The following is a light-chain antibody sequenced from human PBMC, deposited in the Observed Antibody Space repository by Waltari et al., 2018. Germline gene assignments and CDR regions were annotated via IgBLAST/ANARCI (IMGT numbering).Light chain of an antibody. J-gene: IGKJ1*01. V-gene: IGKV1-39*01. CDR2: TAS. CDR1: QTISNF. Sequence: DIQMTQSPSSLSASVGDRVPITCRANQTISNFLNWYQQKPGKAPNLLIYTASNLQGGVPSRFSGSGSGTDFTLTISSLQPEDFAIYYCQQSHSTPRTFGQGTKVEF. CDR3: QQSHSTPRT.